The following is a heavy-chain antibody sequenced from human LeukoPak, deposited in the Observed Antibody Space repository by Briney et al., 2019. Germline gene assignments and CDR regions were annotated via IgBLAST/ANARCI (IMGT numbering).Heavy chain of an antibody. CDR3: ARARSGTDY. V-gene: IGHV4-38-2*01. D-gene: IGHD6-19*01. Sequence: SETLSLTCAVFGYSITSDHYWGWIRQPPGKGLEWIATVYHTGSTYYSPSLKSRVTISLDTSKNEFSLKLTSVTAADSAVYYCARARSGTDYWGQGTLVTVSS. CDR2: VYHTGST. J-gene: IGHJ4*02. CDR1: GYSITSDHY.